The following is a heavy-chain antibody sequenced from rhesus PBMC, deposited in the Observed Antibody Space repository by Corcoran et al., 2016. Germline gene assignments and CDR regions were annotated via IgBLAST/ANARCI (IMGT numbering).Heavy chain of an antibody. V-gene: IGHV4-93*02. CDR3: ARHRPIAAADY. CDR2: IFGSGGST. J-gene: IGHJ4*01. CDR1: GGSIRSSNW. Sequence: QVQLRESGPAVVKPSETLSLTCAVSGGSIRSSNWWSWIRRSPGKGLEWIGGIFGSGGSTEYNPSLKSRVTISIDTSKNQFSLKLSSVTAADTAVYYCARHRPIAAADYWGQGVLVTVSS. D-gene: IGHD6-25*01.